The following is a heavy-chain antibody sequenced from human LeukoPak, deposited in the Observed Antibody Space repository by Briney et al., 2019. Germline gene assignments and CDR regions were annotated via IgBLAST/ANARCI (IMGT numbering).Heavy chain of an antibody. V-gene: IGHV1-69*04. CDR1: GGTFSSYA. CDR3: AAAGYYYYYGMDV. D-gene: IGHD6-13*01. Sequence: ASVKVSCKASGGTFSSYAISWVRQAPGQGLEWMGRIIPILGMANYAQKFQGRVTITADKSTSTAYMELSSLRSEDTAVYYCAAAGYYYYYGMDVWGQGTTVTVSS. J-gene: IGHJ6*02. CDR2: IIPILGMA.